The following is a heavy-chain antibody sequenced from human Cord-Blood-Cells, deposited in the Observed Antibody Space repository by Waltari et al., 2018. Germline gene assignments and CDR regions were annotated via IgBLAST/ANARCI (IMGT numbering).Heavy chain of an antibody. CDR1: GGSISSYY. CDR3: ARHKVYDSSGYYDAFDI. D-gene: IGHD3-22*01. V-gene: IGHV4-59*08. J-gene: IGHJ3*02. Sequence: QVQLQESGPGLVTPSETLSLTCTVSGGSISSYYWSWIRQPPGKGLEWIGYIYYSGSTNYNPSLKSRVTISVDTSKNQFSLKLSSVTAADTAVYYCARHKVYDSSGYYDAFDIWGQGTMVTVSS. CDR2: IYYSGST.